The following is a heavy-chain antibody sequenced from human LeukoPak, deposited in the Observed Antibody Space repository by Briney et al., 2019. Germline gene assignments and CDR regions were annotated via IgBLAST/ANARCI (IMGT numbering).Heavy chain of an antibody. V-gene: IGHV1-69*04. Sequence: SVKVSCKASGYTFTGYYMHWVRQAPGQGLEWMGRIIPILGIANYAQKFQGRVTITADKSTSTAYMELSSLRSEDTAVYYCARDVRPRSGYSSGSGYCGQGTLVTVSS. CDR2: IIPILGIA. CDR3: ARDVRPRSGYSSGSGY. CDR1: GYTFTGYY. D-gene: IGHD3-22*01. J-gene: IGHJ4*02.